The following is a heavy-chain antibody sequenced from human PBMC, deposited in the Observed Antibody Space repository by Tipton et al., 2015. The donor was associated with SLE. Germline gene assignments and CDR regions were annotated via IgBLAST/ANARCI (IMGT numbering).Heavy chain of an antibody. CDR1: GGSFSGYY. J-gene: IGHJ4*02. CDR3: ASLRTGYYYGSRADY. V-gene: IGHV4-34*01. D-gene: IGHD3-10*01. CDR2: INHSGST. Sequence: TLSLTCAVYGGSFSGYYWSWIRQPPGKGLEWIGEINHSGSTNYNPSLKSRVSISVDTSKNQFSLKLSSVTAADTAVYYCASLRTGYYYGSRADYWGQGTLVTVSS.